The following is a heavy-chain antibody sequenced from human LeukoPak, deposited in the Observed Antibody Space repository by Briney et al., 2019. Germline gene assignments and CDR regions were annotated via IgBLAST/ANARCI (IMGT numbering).Heavy chain of an antibody. Sequence: PSETLSHTCAVYGGSFSAYFWSWIRQPPGKGLEWIGEINHSGSTNYNPSLKSRVTISVDTSKNQFSLNLSSVTAADTAVYYCARWAGGDGYNVHFDYWGQGTLVTVSS. J-gene: IGHJ4*02. D-gene: IGHD5-24*01. CDR2: INHSGST. CDR3: ARWAGGDGYNVHFDY. V-gene: IGHV4-34*01. CDR1: GGSFSAYF.